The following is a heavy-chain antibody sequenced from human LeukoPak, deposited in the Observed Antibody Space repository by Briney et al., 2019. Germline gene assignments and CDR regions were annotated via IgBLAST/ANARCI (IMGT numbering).Heavy chain of an antibody. V-gene: IGHV4-38-2*01. CDR2: IYHSGST. CDR1: GYSISSGYY. CDR3: ARKGVAEASFDY. Sequence: SETLSLTCAVSGYSISSGYYWGWIRQPPGKGLEWIGSIYHSGSTYYNPSLKSRVTISVDTSKNQFSLKLSSVTAADTAVYYCARKGVAEASFDYWGQGTLVTVAS. D-gene: IGHD2-15*01. J-gene: IGHJ4*02.